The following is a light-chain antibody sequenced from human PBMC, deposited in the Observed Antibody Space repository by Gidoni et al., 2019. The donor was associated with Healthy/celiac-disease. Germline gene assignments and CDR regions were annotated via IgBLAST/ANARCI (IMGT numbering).Light chain of an antibody. CDR3: LLYYGGARGV. Sequence: TLVTQAPSLTVSPGGTVTLTCASSTGAVTSGYYPNWFQQKPGQAPRALIYSTSNKHPWTPARFSGSLLGGKAALTLSGVQPEDEAEYYCLLYYGGARGVFGGGTKLTVL. V-gene: IGLV7-43*01. J-gene: IGLJ3*02. CDR2: STS. CDR1: TGAVTSGYY.